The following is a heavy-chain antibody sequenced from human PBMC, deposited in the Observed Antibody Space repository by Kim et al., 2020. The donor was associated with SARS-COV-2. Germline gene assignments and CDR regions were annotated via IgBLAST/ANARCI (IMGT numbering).Heavy chain of an antibody. CDR1: GFTFNTYG. Sequence: GVSLRLSCAASGFTFNTYGMHWVRQAPGKGLEWVAGIWYDGNNKFYADSMKGRFTISRDNSKNTLYLQMNSLRVEDTAVYYCATLDRGGAFDIWGQGTMVTVSS. CDR3: ATLDRGGAFDI. J-gene: IGHJ3*02. V-gene: IGHV3-33*08. D-gene: IGHD1-1*01. CDR2: IWYDGNNK.